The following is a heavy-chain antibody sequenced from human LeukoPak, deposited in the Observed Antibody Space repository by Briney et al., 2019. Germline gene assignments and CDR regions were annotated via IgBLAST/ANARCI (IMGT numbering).Heavy chain of an antibody. V-gene: IGHV1-69*05. CDR1: GGTFSSYA. D-gene: IGHD6-13*01. Sequence: SVKVSCKASGGTFSSYAISWVRQAPGQGLEWMGGIIPIFGTANYAQKFQGRVTMTRTTSTNTAYMELSSLTSEDTAVYYCARDSRGAAAADDPFDFWGQGTKVTVST. CDR3: ARDSRGAAAADDPFDF. CDR2: IIPIFGTA. J-gene: IGHJ3*01.